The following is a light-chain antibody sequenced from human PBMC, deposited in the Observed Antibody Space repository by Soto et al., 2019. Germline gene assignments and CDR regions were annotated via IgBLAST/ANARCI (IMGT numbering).Light chain of an antibody. CDR3: QHYNNWPIT. Sequence: EIVLTQSPATLSVSPGERATLSCRASQSVGSDFAWYQQKPGQAPRLVIYDIFTRATGVPTRISGSGSGTDFTLTISSLQAADFAVYHCQHYNNWPITFGQGTRLEIK. CDR2: DIF. CDR1: QSVGSD. J-gene: IGKJ5*01. V-gene: IGKV3D-15*01.